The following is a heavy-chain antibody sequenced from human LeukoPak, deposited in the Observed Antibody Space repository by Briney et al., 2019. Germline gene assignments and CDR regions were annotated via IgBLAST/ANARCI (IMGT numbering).Heavy chain of an antibody. CDR1: VGTFSSYG. CDR2: IIPTFGTP. D-gene: IGHD4-17*01. V-gene: IGHV1-69*05. J-gene: IGHJ6*03. CDR3: ARGVLGDYADPSFSYWFSYMDV. Sequence: SVKVSCKTSVGTFSSYGVNWVRHAPGQGLEWMGGIIPTFGTPNSAQNFQGRVTITTDESTNTAYMELSSLRSEDTAVYYCARGVLGDYADPSFSYWFSYMDVWGKGTTVTVSS.